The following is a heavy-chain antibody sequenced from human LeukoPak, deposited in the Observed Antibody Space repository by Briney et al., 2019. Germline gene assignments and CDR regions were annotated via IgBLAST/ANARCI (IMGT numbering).Heavy chain of an antibody. V-gene: IGHV4-34*01. J-gene: IGHJ6*02. D-gene: IGHD6-6*01. CDR2: INHSGST. Sequence: GSLRLSCAASGFTFSSYAMSWIRQPPGKGLEWIGEINHSGSTNYNPSLKSRVTISVDTSKNQFSLKLSSVTAADTAVYYCASLTRYSSSSILDYYYYGMDVWGQGTTVTVSS. CDR3: ASLTRYSSSSILDYYYYGMDV. CDR1: GFTFSSYA.